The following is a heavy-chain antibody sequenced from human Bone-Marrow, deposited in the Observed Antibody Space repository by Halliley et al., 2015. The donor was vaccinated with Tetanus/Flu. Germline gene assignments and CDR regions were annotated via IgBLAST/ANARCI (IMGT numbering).Heavy chain of an antibody. V-gene: IGHV1-46*01. CDR3: ARDESIVVVTGIAVGSGFDY. Sequence: PSGGSTSYAQKFQDRVTMTRDTSTSTVYMELSSLRSEDTAVYYCARDESIVVVTGIAVGSGFDYWGQGTLVTVSS. D-gene: IGHD2-21*02. CDR2: PSGGST. J-gene: IGHJ4*02.